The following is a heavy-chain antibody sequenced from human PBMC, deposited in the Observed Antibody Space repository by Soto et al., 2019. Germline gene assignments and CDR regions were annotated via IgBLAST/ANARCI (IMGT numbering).Heavy chain of an antibody. CDR2: IYYRGTT. CDR3: ARGGGSPYHDHEFDY. CDR1: GGSISSYY. D-gene: IGHD2-2*01. Sequence: SETLSLTCTVSGGSISSYYWSWIRQPPGQGPEWIGCIYYRGTTNYNASFNSRVTISVDTSKNQFSLKLTSVTTADTAVYYCARGGGSPYHDHEFDYWGQGILVTVSS. J-gene: IGHJ4*02. V-gene: IGHV4-59*01.